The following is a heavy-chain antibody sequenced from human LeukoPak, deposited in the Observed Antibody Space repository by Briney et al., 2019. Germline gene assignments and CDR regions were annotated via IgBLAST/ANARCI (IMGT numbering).Heavy chain of an antibody. D-gene: IGHD3-16*01. CDR2: MNPNSGGT. Sequence: PLASVKVSCKASGYTFTCYYVHWVRQAPGQGLEWMGWMNPNSGGTNYAQKFEARVTMNRDTSISTAYMELSRLRFDDTAVYYCARQGLRTGTVDYWGQGTLVTVSS. CDR1: GYTFTCYY. V-gene: IGHV1-2*02. CDR3: ARQGLRTGTVDY. J-gene: IGHJ4*02.